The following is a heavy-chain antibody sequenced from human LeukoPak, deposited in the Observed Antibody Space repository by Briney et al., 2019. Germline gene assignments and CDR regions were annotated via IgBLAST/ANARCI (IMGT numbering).Heavy chain of an antibody. J-gene: IGHJ4*02. V-gene: IGHV3-49*04. CDR3: TRAPYNSENYPYCFDF. Sequence: GGSLTLSCTASGFSFGDYGLSWVRQAPGKGLEWVSFIRSTTHSGTTEYAASVKGRFTMSRDDSKRIAYLQMNSLITEDTAVYYCTRAPYNSENYPYCFDFWGQGTLVTVSS. D-gene: IGHD1-7*01. CDR1: GFSFGDYG. CDR2: IRSTTHSGTT.